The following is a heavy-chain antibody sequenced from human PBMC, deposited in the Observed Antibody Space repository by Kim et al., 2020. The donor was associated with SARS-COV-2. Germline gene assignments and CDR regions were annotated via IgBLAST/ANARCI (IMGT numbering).Heavy chain of an antibody. V-gene: IGHV3-48*04. CDR1: GFTFSSYI. J-gene: IGHJ3*01. D-gene: IGHD5-12*01. CDR3: SRDVSGNGYDLDSFDV. Sequence: GGSLRLSCAASGFTFSSYIMNWVRQAPGKGLEWVSYISRSGSPIFYADSVKGRFTISRDNAKNSLYLQMNSLRGEDTALYYCSRDVSGNGYDLDSFDVWGQGTLGAVSS. CDR2: ISRSGSPI.